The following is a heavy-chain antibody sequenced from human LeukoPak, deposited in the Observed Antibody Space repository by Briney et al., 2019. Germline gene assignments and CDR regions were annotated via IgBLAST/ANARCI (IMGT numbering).Heavy chain of an antibody. CDR2: ISAYNGNT. D-gene: IGHD3-10*01. CDR1: GYTFTSHG. CDR3: ARDRYYYGSGSYFSP. V-gene: IGHV1-18*01. Sequence: ASVKVSCKASGYTFTSHGISWVRQAPGQGLEWMGWISAYNGNTNYAQKLQGRVTMTTDTSTSTAYMELRSLRSDDTAVYYCARDRYYYGSGSYFSPWGQGTLVTVSS. J-gene: IGHJ5*02.